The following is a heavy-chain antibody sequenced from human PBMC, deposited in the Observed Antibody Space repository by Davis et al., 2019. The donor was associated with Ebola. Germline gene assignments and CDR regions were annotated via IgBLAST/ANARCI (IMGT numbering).Heavy chain of an antibody. CDR3: ARDLSSLLRTYSSGWAFDY. CDR2: ISYDGSNK. J-gene: IGHJ4*02. CDR1: GFTFSSYA. Sequence: GGSLRPSCAASGFTFSSYAMHWVRQAPGKGLEWVAVISYDGSNKYYADSVKGRFTISRDNSKNALYLQMNCLRAEDTAVYYCARDLSSLLRTYSSGWAFDYWGQGTLVTVSS. V-gene: IGHV3-30*04. D-gene: IGHD6-19*01.